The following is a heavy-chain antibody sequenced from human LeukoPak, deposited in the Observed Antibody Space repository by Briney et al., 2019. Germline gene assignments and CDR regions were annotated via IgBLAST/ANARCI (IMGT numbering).Heavy chain of an antibody. CDR1: GYTLTELS. Sequence: SVKVPCKVSGYTLTELSMHWVRQAPGQGLEWMGGIIPIFGTANYAQKFQGRVTITADESTSTAYMELSSLRSEDTAVYYCAREGPVPTLFDYWGQGTLVTVSS. V-gene: IGHV1-69*13. CDR2: IIPIFGTA. CDR3: AREGPVPTLFDY. J-gene: IGHJ4*02. D-gene: IGHD1-1*01.